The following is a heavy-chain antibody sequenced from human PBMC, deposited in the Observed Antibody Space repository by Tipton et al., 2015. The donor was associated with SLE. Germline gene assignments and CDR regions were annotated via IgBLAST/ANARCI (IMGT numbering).Heavy chain of an antibody. D-gene: IGHD6-19*01. CDR1: GGSISSHY. V-gene: IGHV4-59*11. Sequence: TLSLTCTVSGGSISSHYWSWIRQAPGKGLEWIGYISNSETTSYNPSLKSRVTISLDTSKNQFSLKLRSVTAADTAVYYCASYVDLAVAGPFDCWGQGTLVTVSS. J-gene: IGHJ4*02. CDR3: ASYVDLAVAGPFDC. CDR2: ISNSETT.